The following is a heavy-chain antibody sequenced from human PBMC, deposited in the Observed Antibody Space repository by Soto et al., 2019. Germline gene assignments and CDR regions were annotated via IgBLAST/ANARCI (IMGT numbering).Heavy chain of an antibody. V-gene: IGHV3-48*02. CDR1: GFTFSSYS. J-gene: IGHJ5*02. CDR3: ARGHRWKNWFDP. CDR2: ISSSNSTI. D-gene: IGHD1-1*01. Sequence: EVQLVESGGGLVQPGGSLRLSCAASGFTFSSYSMNWVRQAPGKGLEWVSYISSSNSTIYYADSVKGRFTISRDNAKNSLYLQMNSLRDEDTAVYYCARGHRWKNWFDPWGQGTLVTVSS.